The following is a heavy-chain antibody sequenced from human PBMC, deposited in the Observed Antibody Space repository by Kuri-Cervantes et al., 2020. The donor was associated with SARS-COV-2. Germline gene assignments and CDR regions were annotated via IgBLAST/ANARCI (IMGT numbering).Heavy chain of an antibody. D-gene: IGHD3-10*01. Sequence: ASVKVSCKASGYTFTSYAMHWVRQAPGQRLEWMGWINAGNGNTKYSQKFQGRVTITRDTSASTAYMELSSLRSEDTAVYYCARFRDGEEDYCYYYGMDVWGQGTTVTVSS. J-gene: IGHJ6*02. CDR3: ARFRDGEEDYCYYYGMDV. CDR2: INAGNGNT. V-gene: IGHV1-3*01. CDR1: GYTFTSYA.